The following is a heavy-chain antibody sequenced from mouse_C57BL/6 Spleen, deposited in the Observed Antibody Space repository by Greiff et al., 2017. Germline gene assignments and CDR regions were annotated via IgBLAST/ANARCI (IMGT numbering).Heavy chain of an antibody. V-gene: IGHV1-69*01. D-gene: IGHD1-1*01. CDR2: IDPSDSYT. J-gene: IGHJ3*01. CDR1: GYTFTSYW. Sequence: QVQLQQPGAELVMPGASVKLSCKASGYTFTSYWMHWVKQRPGQGLEWIGEIDPSDSYTNYNQKFKGQSTLTVDKSSSTAYMQLISLTSEDSAVYYCARSDYYGSGDAFAYWGQGTLVTVSA. CDR3: ARSDYYGSGDAFAY.